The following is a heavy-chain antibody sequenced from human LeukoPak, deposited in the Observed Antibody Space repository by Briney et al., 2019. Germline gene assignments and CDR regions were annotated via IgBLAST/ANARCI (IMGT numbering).Heavy chain of an antibody. CDR1: GGSISSSSYY. D-gene: IGHD2-8*01. Sequence: SETLSLTCTVSGGSISSSSYYWGWIRQPPGKGLEWIGSIYYSGSTYYNPSLKSRVTISVDTSKNQFSLKLSSVTAADTAVYYCARLGYCTNGVCFFFDYWGQGTLATVSS. J-gene: IGHJ4*02. CDR3: ARLGYCTNGVCFFFDY. V-gene: IGHV4-39*01. CDR2: IYYSGST.